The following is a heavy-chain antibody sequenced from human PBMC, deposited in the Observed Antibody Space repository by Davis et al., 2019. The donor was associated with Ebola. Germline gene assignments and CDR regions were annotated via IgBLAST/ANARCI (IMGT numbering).Heavy chain of an antibody. Sequence: MPSETLSLTCAVYGGSFSGYYWSWIRQPPGKGLEWIGEINHSGSTNYNPSLKSRVTISVDRSKNQFSLKLSSVTAADTAVYYCASLQYRNWFDPWGQGTLVTVSS. V-gene: IGHV4-34*01. CDR2: INHSGST. J-gene: IGHJ5*02. D-gene: IGHD4-11*01. CDR3: ASLQYRNWFDP. CDR1: GGSFSGYY.